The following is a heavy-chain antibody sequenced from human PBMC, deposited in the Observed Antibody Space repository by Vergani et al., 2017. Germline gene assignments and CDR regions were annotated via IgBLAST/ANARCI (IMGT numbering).Heavy chain of an antibody. Sequence: EVQLVESGGGLVKPGGSLRLSCAASGFTFSNAWMSWVRQAPGKGLEWVGRIKSKTDGGTTDYAAPVKGRFTISRDDSKNTLYLQMNSLKTEDTAVYYCTTWIQLWPTPFDYWGQGTLVTVSS. D-gene: IGHD5-18*01. CDR1: GFTFSNAW. CDR3: TTWIQLWPTPFDY. J-gene: IGHJ4*02. CDR2: IKSKTDGGTT. V-gene: IGHV3-15*01.